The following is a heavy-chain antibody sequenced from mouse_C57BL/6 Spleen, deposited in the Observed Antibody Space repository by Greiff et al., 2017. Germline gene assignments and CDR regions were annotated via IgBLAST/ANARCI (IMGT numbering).Heavy chain of an antibody. CDR2: INPGSGGT. CDR3: ARAHWDVAFDY. D-gene: IGHD4-1*01. CDR1: GYAFTNYL. Sequence: VQLQQSGAELVRPGTSVTVSCKASGYAFTNYLIEWVKQRPGQGLEWIGVINPGSGGTNYNEKFKGKATLTADKTSSTAYMQLSSLTSEDSAVYFCARAHWDVAFDYWGQGTTLTVSA. V-gene: IGHV1-54*01. J-gene: IGHJ2*01.